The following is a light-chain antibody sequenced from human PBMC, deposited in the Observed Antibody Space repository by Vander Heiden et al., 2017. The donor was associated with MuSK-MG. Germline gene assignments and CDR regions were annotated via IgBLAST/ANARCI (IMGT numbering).Light chain of an antibody. CDR3: QQYCSSPLT. Sequence: EIVLTQSPGTLSLSPGETATLSCRASQSVGSNNLAWYQQKPGQAPRLVIYGASTRATDIPDRFSGSGSGTDFTLIITRLEPEDFAVYYCQQYCSSPLTFDGGTKVEIK. CDR1: QSVGSNN. CDR2: GAS. V-gene: IGKV3-20*01. J-gene: IGKJ4*01.